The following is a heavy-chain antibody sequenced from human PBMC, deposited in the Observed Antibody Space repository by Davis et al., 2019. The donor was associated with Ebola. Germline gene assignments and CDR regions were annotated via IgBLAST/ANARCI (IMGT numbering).Heavy chain of an antibody. V-gene: IGHV1-3*01. J-gene: IGHJ6*02. CDR1: GSTFTSYA. CDR2: INAGNGNT. D-gene: IGHD6-6*01. CDR3: ARGSSKAYYYYGMDV. Sequence: AASVKVSCKASGSTFTSYAMHWVRQAPGQRLEWMGLINAGNGNTKYSQKFQGRVTITRDTSASTAYMELSSLRSEDTAVYYCARGSSKAYYYYGMDVWGQGTTVTVSS.